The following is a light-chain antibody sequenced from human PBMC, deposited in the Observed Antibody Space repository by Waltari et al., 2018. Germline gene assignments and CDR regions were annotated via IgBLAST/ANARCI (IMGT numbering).Light chain of an antibody. V-gene: IGKV1-8*01. CDR3: QQYYSYPLT. CDR1: QGISSY. Sequence: AIRMTQSPSSFPASTGDRVTIPWRASQGISSYLAWYQQKPEKAPKLLIYAASTLQSGVPSRFSGSGSGTDFTLTISCLQSEDFATYYCQQYYSYPLTFGGGTKVEIK. CDR2: AAS. J-gene: IGKJ4*01.